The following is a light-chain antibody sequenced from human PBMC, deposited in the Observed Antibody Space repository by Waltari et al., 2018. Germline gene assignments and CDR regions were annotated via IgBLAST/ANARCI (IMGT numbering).Light chain of an antibody. CDR3: QQYFTTPYT. Sequence: DIVMTQFPDSLAVSLGEMTNIHFNSIRGIVLPSTNQNYLAWYQQKPGQSPKLLIYWASIRESGVPNRFSAYGSGTDFSLTISNLQSEDAAIYFCQQYFTTPYTFGQGTKLEI. V-gene: IGKV4-1*01. CDR1: RGIVLPSTNQNY. J-gene: IGKJ2*01. CDR2: WAS.